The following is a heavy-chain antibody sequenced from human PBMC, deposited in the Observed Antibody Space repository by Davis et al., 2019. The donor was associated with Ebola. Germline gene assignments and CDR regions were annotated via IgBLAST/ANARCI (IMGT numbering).Heavy chain of an antibody. V-gene: IGHV3-49*03. D-gene: IGHD2-15*01. Sequence: GESLKISCTASGFTFGDYAMSWFRPAPGKGLEWVGFIRSKAYGGTTEYAASVKGRFTISRDDSKSIAYLQMNSLKTEDTAVYYCTRERYCSGGSCSGWFDPWGQGTLVTVSS. J-gene: IGHJ5*02. CDR2: IRSKAYGGTT. CDR3: TRERYCSGGSCSGWFDP. CDR1: GFTFGDYA.